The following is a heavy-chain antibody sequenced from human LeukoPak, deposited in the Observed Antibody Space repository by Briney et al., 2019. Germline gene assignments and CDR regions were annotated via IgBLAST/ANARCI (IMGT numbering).Heavy chain of an antibody. CDR3: ARQRNSGWYSDY. V-gene: IGHV5-51*01. Sequence: GESLKISCKGSGYSFTSNWIGWARQMPGKGLEWMGIIYPGDSDIRYSPSFQGQVTISADKSIGTAYLQWSSLKASDTAMYYCARQRNSGWYSDYWGQGTLVTVSS. J-gene: IGHJ4*02. D-gene: IGHD6-19*01. CDR2: IYPGDSDI. CDR1: GYSFTSNW.